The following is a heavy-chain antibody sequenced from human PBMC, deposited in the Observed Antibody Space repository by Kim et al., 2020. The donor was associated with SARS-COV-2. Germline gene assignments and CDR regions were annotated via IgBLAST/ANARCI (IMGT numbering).Heavy chain of an antibody. CDR3: AKDRVQDIVVLPDGMDV. Sequence: SVKGPFTISRDNSKDTLYLQMNSLRAEDTAVYYCAKDRVQDIVVLPDGMDVWGQGTTVTVSS. D-gene: IGHD2-2*01. J-gene: IGHJ6*02. V-gene: IGHV3-30*02.